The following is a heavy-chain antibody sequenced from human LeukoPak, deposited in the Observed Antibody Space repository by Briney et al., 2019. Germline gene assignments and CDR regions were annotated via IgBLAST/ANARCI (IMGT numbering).Heavy chain of an antibody. CDR3: ARDHQGFDR. D-gene: IGHD2-2*01. Sequence: GGSLRLSCAASGFTFRTYSIIWVRQAPGKGLEWVSHIGGSGSFIYYADSVKGRFTISRDNAKNSVSLQMNSLRAEDTAVYYCARDHQGFDRWGQGTLVTVSS. CDR2: IGGSGSFI. V-gene: IGHV3-48*01. J-gene: IGHJ5*02. CDR1: GFTFRTYS.